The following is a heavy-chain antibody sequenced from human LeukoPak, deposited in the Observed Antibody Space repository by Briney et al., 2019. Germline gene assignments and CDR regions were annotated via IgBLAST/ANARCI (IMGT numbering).Heavy chain of an antibody. J-gene: IGHJ4*02. CDR1: GFSLSTGGMC. CDR2: IDWDDDK. Sequence: SGPTLVNPTQILTLTCTFPGFSLSTGGMCVSWMRQPPGKALEWLARIDWDDDKYYNTSLRARLTISKDTSKNQVVLTMTNMDPVDTATYYCARTDSNGYYSDYWGQGTLVTVSS. CDR3: ARTDSNGYYSDY. D-gene: IGHD3-22*01. V-gene: IGHV2-70*11.